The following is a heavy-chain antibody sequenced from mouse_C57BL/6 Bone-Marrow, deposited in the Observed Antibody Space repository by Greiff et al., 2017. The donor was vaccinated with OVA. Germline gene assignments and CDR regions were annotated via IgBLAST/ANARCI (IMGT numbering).Heavy chain of an antibody. CDR2: INPYNGDT. CDR3: ARDYYGSRDWYFDV. D-gene: IGHD1-1*01. CDR1: GYSFTGYF. Sequence: VHVKQSGPELVKPGDSVKISCKASGYSFTGYFMNWVMQSHGKSLEWIGRINPYNGDTFYNQKFKGKATLTVDKSSSTAHMELRSLTSEDSAVYYCARDYYGSRDWYFDVWGTGTTVTVSS. J-gene: IGHJ1*03. V-gene: IGHV1-20*01.